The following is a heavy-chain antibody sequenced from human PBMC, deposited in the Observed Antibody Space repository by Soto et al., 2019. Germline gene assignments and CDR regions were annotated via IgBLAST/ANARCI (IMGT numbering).Heavy chain of an antibody. V-gene: IGHV4-59*01. CDR1: GGSISSYY. J-gene: IGHJ3*02. Sequence: QVQLQESGPGLVKPSETLSLTCTVSGGSISSYYWSCIRQPPGKGLEWIGYIYYSGSTNYNPSLKSRVTISLDTSKNQFSLKLSSVTAADTAVYYCARPGWRNAPYDAFDIWGQGTMVTVSS. CDR3: ARPGWRNAPYDAFDI. D-gene: IGHD6-19*01. CDR2: IYYSGST.